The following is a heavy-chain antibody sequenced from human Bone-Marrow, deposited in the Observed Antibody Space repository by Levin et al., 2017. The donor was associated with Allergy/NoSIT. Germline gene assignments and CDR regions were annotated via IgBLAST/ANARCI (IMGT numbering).Heavy chain of an antibody. V-gene: IGHV1-18*01. J-gene: IGHJ4*02. D-gene: IGHD3-10*01. CDR3: TRGSGSSSAGLGY. CDR1: GYTFSNYD. Sequence: GESLKISCKPSGYTFSNYDITWVRQAPGQGLEWMGWISGYNGNTNYAQKVQGRVTMTTDTSTSTAYMELRSLRSDDTAVYYCTRGSGSSSAGLGYWGQGTLVTVSS. CDR2: ISGYNGNT.